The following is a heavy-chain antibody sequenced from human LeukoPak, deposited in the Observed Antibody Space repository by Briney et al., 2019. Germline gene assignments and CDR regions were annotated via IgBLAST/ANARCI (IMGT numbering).Heavy chain of an antibody. CDR1: GFTFSSYW. V-gene: IGHV3-7*01. Sequence: PGGSLRLSCAASGFTFSSYWMRWVRQAPGKGLEWVANIKQDGSEKYYVDSVKGRFTISRDNAKNSLYLQMNSLRAEDTAVYYCARDLGPHIAVARHFDYWGQGTLVTVSS. CDR3: ARDLGPHIAVARHFDY. J-gene: IGHJ4*02. CDR2: IKQDGSEK. D-gene: IGHD6-19*01.